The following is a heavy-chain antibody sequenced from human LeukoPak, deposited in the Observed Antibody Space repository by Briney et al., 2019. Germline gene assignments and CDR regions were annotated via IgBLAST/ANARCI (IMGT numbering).Heavy chain of an antibody. J-gene: IGHJ4*02. Sequence: SETLSLTCAVYGGSFSGYYWSWIRQPPGKGLEWIGEINHSGSTNYNPSLKSRVTISVDTSKNQFSLKLSSVTAADTAVYYCARARPLLWFGELLEGDDYWGQGTLVTVSS. CDR1: GGSFSGYY. V-gene: IGHV4-34*01. CDR3: ARARPLLWFGELLEGDDY. D-gene: IGHD3-10*01. CDR2: INHSGST.